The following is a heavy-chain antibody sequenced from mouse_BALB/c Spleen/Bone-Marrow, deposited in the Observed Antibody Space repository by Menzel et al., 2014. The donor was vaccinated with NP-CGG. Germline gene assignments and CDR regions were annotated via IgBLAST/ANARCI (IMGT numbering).Heavy chain of an antibody. CDR2: INPSTGYT. V-gene: IGHV1-7*01. CDR3: ARSGGGYDGFAY. Sequence: VQLQQSGAELAKPGASVKMSCKASGYTFTSYWMHWVKQRPGQGLEWIGYINPSTGYTEYNQKFKDKATLTADKSSSTAYMQLSSLTSDDSAVYYCARSGGGYDGFAYWGQGTLVTVSA. J-gene: IGHJ3*01. D-gene: IGHD2-2*01. CDR1: GYTFTSYW.